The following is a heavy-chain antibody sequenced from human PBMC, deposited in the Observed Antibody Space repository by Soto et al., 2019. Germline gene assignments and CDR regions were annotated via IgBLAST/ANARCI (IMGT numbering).Heavy chain of an antibody. CDR2: IYRGGTI. CDR3: ARVRCSGGGCYPDWYFDL. J-gene: IGHJ2*01. V-gene: IGHV3-53*01. CDR1: GFSVSDNY. Sequence: EVRLVESGGGLIQPGGSLTVSCAASGFSVSDNYMSWVRQPPGKGLEWVSVIYRGGTIFYADSVKGRFIISRDSSKNTKYLQMNTLRGEDTATYYCARVRCSGGGCYPDWYFDLWGRGTLVTVSS. D-gene: IGHD2-15*01.